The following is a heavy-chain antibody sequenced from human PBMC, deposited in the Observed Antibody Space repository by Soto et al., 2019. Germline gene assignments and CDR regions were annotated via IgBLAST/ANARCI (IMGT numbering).Heavy chain of an antibody. Sequence: SETLSLTCTVSGGSVSSGSYYWGWIRQPPGKGLAWIGSIHYSGSTYYNPSLKSRVTISVDTSKNQFSMKMSSVTAADTAVYYCARQIYYDSSEVNWFDPWGQGTLVTVSS. CDR3: ARQIYYDSSEVNWFDP. J-gene: IGHJ5*02. CDR1: GGSVSSGSYY. V-gene: IGHV4-39*01. D-gene: IGHD3-22*01. CDR2: IHYSGST.